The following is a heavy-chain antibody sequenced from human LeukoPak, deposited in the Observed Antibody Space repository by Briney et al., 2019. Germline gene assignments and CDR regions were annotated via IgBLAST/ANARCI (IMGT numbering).Heavy chain of an antibody. CDR3: AKEPRIQLWSLHYLDY. D-gene: IGHD5-18*01. CDR2: IKQDGSEK. V-gene: IGHV3-7*01. Sequence: PGGSLRLSCAASGFTFSSYWMSWVRQAPGKGLECVANIKQDGSEKYYVDSVKGRFTISRDNAKNSLYLQMNSLRAEDTAVYYCAKEPRIQLWSLHYLDYWDQKTLVTVSS. CDR1: GFTFSSYW. J-gene: IGHJ4*02.